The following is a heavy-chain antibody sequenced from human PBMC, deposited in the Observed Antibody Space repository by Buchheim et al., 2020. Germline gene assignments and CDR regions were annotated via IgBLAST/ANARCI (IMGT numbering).Heavy chain of an antibody. V-gene: IGHV4-39*07. J-gene: IGHJ4*02. CDR3: ARSYSSGYPKEYYFDY. Sequence: QLQLQESGPGLVKPSETLSLTCTVSGGSISSSSYYWGWIRQPPGKGLEWIGSIYYSGSTYYNPSLKSRVTISVDTSKNQFSLKLSSVTAADTAVYYCARSYSSGYPKEYYFDYWGQGTL. D-gene: IGHD3-22*01. CDR1: GGSISSSSYY. CDR2: IYYSGST.